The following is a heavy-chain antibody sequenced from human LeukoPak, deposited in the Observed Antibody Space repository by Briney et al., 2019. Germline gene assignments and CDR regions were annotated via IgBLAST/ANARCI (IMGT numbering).Heavy chain of an antibody. J-gene: IGHJ3*02. CDR1: GFIVSSNY. CDR3: ARESGDAFDI. Sequence: PGGSLRLSCAASGFIVSSNYMSWVRQAPGKGLEWVSIIYSGGTTYYADSVKGRFIISRDNSKNTLYLQMNSLRAEDTAVYYCARESGDAFDIWGQGTMVTVSA. V-gene: IGHV3-53*01. CDR2: IYSGGTT. D-gene: IGHD6-25*01.